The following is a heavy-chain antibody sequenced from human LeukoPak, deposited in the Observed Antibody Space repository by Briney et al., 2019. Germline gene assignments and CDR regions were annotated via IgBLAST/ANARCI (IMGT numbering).Heavy chain of an antibody. J-gene: IGHJ4*02. CDR3: ARVRPAISY. V-gene: IGHV3-7*01. CDR2: IKEDGSEK. Sequence: GGSLRLSCGASGFMFRSYWMSWVRKAPGKGLEWVANIKEDGSEKHHVDSVKGRFTISRDNAKNSLYLQMNSLRAEDTAVYYCARVRPAISYWGQGTLVTVSS. D-gene: IGHD3-3*02. CDR1: GFMFRSYW.